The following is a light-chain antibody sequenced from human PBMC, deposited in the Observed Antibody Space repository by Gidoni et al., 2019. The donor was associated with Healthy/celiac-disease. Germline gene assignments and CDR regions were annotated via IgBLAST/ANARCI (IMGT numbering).Light chain of an antibody. Sequence: QSALTQPASGSGSPGQSITISCTGTSSDVGSYNLVSWYQQHPGKAPKLMIYEGSRRPSGVSNRFSGSKSGNTASLTISGLQAEDEADYYCCSYAGSSGWVFGGGTKLTVL. CDR1: SSDVGSYNL. CDR2: EGS. J-gene: IGLJ3*02. V-gene: IGLV2-23*01. CDR3: CSYAGSSGWV.